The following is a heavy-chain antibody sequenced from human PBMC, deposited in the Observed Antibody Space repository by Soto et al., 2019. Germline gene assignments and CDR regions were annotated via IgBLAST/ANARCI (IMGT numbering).Heavy chain of an antibody. CDR3: ARRPRGAAAADYYYYGMDV. D-gene: IGHD6-13*01. CDR1: GGSISSYY. J-gene: IGHJ6*02. V-gene: IGHV4-59*01. Sequence: PSETLSLTCTVSGGSISSYYWSWIRQPPGKGLEWIGYIYYSGSTNYNPSLKSRVTISVDTSKNQFSLKLSSVTAADTAVYYCARRPRGAAAADYYYYGMDVWGQGTTVTVSS. CDR2: IYYSGST.